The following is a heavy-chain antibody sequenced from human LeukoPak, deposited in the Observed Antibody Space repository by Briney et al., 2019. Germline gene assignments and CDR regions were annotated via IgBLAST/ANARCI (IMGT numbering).Heavy chain of an antibody. J-gene: IGHJ5*02. V-gene: IGHV3-64D*06. Sequence: GGSLRLSCSASGFTFSSYAMHWVRQAPGKGLEYVSTISSNGGSTYYADSVKGRFTISRDNSKNTLYLQMSSLRAEDTAVYYCVKDIAVAGFTNWFDPWGQGTLVTVPS. CDR3: VKDIAVAGFTNWFDP. CDR1: GFTFSSYA. D-gene: IGHD6-19*01. CDR2: ISSNGGST.